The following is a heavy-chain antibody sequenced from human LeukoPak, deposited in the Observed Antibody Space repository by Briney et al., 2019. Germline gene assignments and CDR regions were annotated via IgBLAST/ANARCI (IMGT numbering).Heavy chain of an antibody. CDR2: IYSGGST. CDR3: ARGNCSGTSCHTSY. Sequence: RPGGSLRLSCAASGFTVSSNYMSWVRQAPGKGPEWGSVIYSGGSTYYADAVKGRFTISRDNSKNTLYLQMNSLRVEDTAVYYCARGNCSGTSCHTSYWGQGTLVTV. D-gene: IGHD2-15*01. CDR1: GFTVSSNY. V-gene: IGHV3-66*01. J-gene: IGHJ4*02.